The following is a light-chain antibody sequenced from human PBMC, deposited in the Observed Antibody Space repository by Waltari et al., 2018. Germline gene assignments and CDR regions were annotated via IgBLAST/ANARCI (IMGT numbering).Light chain of an antibody. V-gene: IGLV2-23*03. CDR3: CSYAGSSTFEV. CDR2: EGS. J-gene: IGLJ2*01. CDR1: SSDVGSYNL. Sequence: QSALTQPAPVPRSPGQSTTIPCTATSSDVGSYNLVSRYQQHPGKAPKLMIYEGSKRPSGVSNRFSGSKSGNTASLRISGLQAEDEADYYWCSYAGSSTFEVFGGGTKLSVL.